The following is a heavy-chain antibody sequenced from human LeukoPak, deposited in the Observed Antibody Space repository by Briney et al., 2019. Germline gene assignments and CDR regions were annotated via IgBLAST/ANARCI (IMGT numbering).Heavy chain of an antibody. Sequence: SGTLSLTCSVSGYSISSGYYWGWIRQPPGKGLEWIGSIYHSGNTYHNPSLKSRVTISVDTSKNQFSLKVISVTAADTAVYYCARLSGTYLEIDYWGEGTLVTVSS. CDR1: GYSISSGYY. CDR2: IYHSGNT. V-gene: IGHV4-38-2*02. J-gene: IGHJ4*02. CDR3: ARLSGTYLEIDY. D-gene: IGHD1-20*01.